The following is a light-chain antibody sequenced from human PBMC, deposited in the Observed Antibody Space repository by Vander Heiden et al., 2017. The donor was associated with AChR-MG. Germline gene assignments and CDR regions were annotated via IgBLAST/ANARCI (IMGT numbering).Light chain of an antibody. V-gene: IGLV3-1*01. CDR2: QDT. Sequence: HELTQPRSVSVSPGQTASITCSGDTLGDKYVCWYQQKSGQSPLLVIYQDTKRPSGIPERFSGSNSGNTATLTISGTQATDEADYYCQAWDRNSEEVFGGGTKLTVL. CDR1: TLGDKY. CDR3: QAWDRNSEEV. J-gene: IGLJ3*02.